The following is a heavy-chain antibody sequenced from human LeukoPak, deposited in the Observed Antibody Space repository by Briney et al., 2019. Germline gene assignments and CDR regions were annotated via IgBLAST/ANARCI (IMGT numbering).Heavy chain of an antibody. V-gene: IGHV1-69*04. Sequence: VTVSCKASGGTFSSYAISWVRQAPGEGLEWMGRIIPIFGIANYAQKFQGRVTITADKSTSTAYMELSSLRSEDTAVYYCARDPREDYYDSSGAFDIWGQGTMVTVSS. CDR2: IIPIFGIA. CDR1: GGTFSSYA. J-gene: IGHJ3*02. CDR3: ARDPREDYYDSSGAFDI. D-gene: IGHD3-22*01.